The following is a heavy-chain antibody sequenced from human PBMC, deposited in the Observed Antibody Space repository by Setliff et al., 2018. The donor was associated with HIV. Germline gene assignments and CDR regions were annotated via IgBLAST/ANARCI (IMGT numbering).Heavy chain of an antibody. V-gene: IGHV5-51*01. CDR3: ARHTIDISLLVVQDPGPLDV. D-gene: IGHD3-10*01. CDR2: IYPQDSDT. J-gene: IGHJ3*01. Sequence: GESLKISCTGRGYSFSNHWIGWVRQMPGRGLEWVGIIYPQDSDTRYSPSFEGHVTISADTSRYTAYLQWSALKASDTAMYYCARHTIDISLLVVQDPGPLDVWGRGTLVTVSS. CDR1: GYSFSNHW.